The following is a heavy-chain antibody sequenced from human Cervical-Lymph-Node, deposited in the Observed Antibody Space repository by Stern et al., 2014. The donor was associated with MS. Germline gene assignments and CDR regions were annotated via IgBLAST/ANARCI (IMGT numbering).Heavy chain of an antibody. CDR3: ALSSETSDRWYSLGYDL. J-gene: IGHJ5*02. Sequence: VQLVESGAEVTKPWSSLKVSCKASGGTFSKFPSSWVRQAPGQGLEWMGGIFPVFGTPTYAQEFRGRVTITADVSTSTVYMELSSLRSDDTAVYYCALSSETSDRWYSLGYDLWGQGTLVTVSS. CDR2: IFPVFGTP. D-gene: IGHD6-13*01. V-gene: IGHV1-69*01. CDR1: GGTFSKFP.